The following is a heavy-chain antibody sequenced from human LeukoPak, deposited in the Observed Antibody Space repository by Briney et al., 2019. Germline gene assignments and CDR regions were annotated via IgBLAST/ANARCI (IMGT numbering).Heavy chain of an antibody. V-gene: IGHV3-30*18. CDR1: GFTFSSYG. J-gene: IGHJ5*02. CDR2: ISYDGSNK. Sequence: EPGGSLRLSCAASGFTFSSYGMHWVRQAPGKGLEWVAVISYDGSNKYYADSVKGRFTISRDNSKNTLYLQMNSLRAEDTAVYYCAKDRAGSSSWYGFDPWGQGTLVTVSS. CDR3: AKDRAGSSSWYGFDP. D-gene: IGHD6-13*01.